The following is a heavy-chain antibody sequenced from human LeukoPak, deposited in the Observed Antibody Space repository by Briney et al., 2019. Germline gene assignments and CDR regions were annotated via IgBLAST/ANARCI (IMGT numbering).Heavy chain of an antibody. CDR3: ARASSGWYYFDY. J-gene: IGHJ4*02. D-gene: IGHD6-19*01. V-gene: IGHV3-74*01. CDR2: INSDGSST. CDR1: GFTFSSYW. Sequence: GGSLTLSCAASGFTFSSYWMHWVRQAPGKGLVWVSRINSDGSSTSYADSVKGRFTISRDNAKNTLYLQMNSLRAEDTAVYYCARASSGWYYFDYWGQGTLVTVSS.